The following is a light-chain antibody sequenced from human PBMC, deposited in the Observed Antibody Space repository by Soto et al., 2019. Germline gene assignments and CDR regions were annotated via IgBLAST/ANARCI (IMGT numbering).Light chain of an antibody. CDR1: NSNIKIYT. V-gene: IGLV1-44*01. CDR2: KNN. J-gene: IGLJ3*02. CDR3: ATWDDSLNGQV. Sequence: QSVLTQPPSVSATPGQRVTISCSGSNSNIKIYTVNWYQQFPGAAPKLLIYKNNERPSGVPDRFSGAKSAPSASLVISGLNSEDGADYFCATWDDSLNGQVLGGGTKATVL.